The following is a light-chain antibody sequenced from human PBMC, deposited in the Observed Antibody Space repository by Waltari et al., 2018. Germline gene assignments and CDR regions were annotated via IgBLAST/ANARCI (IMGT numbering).Light chain of an antibody. Sequence: QLVVPQSPSASASLGASVKLTCTLSSGHSSYAIAWHQQQPEKGPRYLMKISSDGSHIKGDGIPDRFSGSSSGAERYLTISSLQSEDEADYYCQTWGTGIWVFGGGTKLTVL. V-gene: IGLV4-69*01. CDR2: ISSDGSH. J-gene: IGLJ3*02. CDR1: SGHSSYA. CDR3: QTWGTGIWV.